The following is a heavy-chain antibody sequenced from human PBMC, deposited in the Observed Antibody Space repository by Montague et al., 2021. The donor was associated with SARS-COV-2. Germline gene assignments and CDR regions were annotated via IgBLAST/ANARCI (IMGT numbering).Heavy chain of an antibody. J-gene: IGHJ4*02. CDR3: ARWDPQTLTLIGLRGKSASDY. CDR2: INLGGTT. Sequence: SETLSLTCAVYGGSFSGYYWSWIRQSPGKGLEWIAEINLGGTTNYNFNPSLRSRVTISVDTSKSQFSLKLSSVTAADTGVYYCARWDPQTLTLIGLRGKSASDYWGQGTLVTVSS. V-gene: IGHV4-34*01. CDR1: GGSFSGYY. D-gene: IGHD4-23*01.